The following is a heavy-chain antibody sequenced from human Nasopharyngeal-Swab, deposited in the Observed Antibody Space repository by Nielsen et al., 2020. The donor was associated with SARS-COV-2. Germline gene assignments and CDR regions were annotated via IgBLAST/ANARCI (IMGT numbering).Heavy chain of an antibody. CDR3: ARENEWARYN. V-gene: IGHV3-74*01. CDR1: GFTFSSFW. Sequence: GESLKISCVGTGFTFSSFWMNWVRQAPGKGLEWISEIHGDGRNTNYADSVKGRFTISRDNLKNTLYLQMNSLAAEDTAVYYCARENEWARYNWGQGTLVVVSS. CDR2: IHGDGRNT. J-gene: IGHJ4*02. D-gene: IGHD3-16*02.